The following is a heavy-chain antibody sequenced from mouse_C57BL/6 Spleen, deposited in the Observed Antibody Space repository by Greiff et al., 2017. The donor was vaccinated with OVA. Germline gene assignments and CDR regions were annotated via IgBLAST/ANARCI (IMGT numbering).Heavy chain of an antibody. J-gene: IGHJ2*01. V-gene: IGHV1-39*01. CDR1: GYSFTDYN. Sequence: EVKLQESGPELVKPGASVKISCKASGYSFTDYNMNWVKQSNGKSLEWIGVINPNYGTTSYNQKFKGKATLTVDQSSSTAYMQLNSLTSEDSAVYYCARSNYYGSSYGYFDYWGQGTTLTVSS. CDR2: INPNYGTT. D-gene: IGHD1-1*01. CDR3: ARSNYYGSSYGYFDY.